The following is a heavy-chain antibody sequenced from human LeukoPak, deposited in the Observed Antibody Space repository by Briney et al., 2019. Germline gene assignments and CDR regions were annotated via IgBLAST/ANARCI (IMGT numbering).Heavy chain of an antibody. D-gene: IGHD6-19*01. CDR3: AILPYSSGWWSVDY. V-gene: IGHV3-23*01. CDR2: ISGSGGST. CDR1: GFTFSSYA. Sequence: GGSLRLSCAASGFTFSSYAMSWVRQAPGKGLEWVSAISGSGGSTYYADSVKGRFTISRDNSKNTLYLQMNSLRAEDTAVYYCAILPYSSGWWSVDYWGQGTLVTVSS. J-gene: IGHJ4*02.